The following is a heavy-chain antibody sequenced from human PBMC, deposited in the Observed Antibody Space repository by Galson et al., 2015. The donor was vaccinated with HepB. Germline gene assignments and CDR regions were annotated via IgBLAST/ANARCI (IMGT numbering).Heavy chain of an antibody. J-gene: IGHJ4*02. D-gene: IGHD1-14*01. V-gene: IGHV3-23*01. CDR2: INNFKDGGGA. CDR1: GFAFSTYA. CDR3: TTDLRRGSEY. Sequence: SLRLSCADSGFAFSTYAMSWVRQAPGEGLEWVSGINNFKDGGGAYHADSAKGRFTVSRDDSRNTLYLQINSLTAEDTAVYYCTTDLRRGSEYWGQGTLVTVSS.